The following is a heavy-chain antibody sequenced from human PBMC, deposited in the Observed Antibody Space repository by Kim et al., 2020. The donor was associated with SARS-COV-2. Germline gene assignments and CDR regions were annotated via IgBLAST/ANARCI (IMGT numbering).Heavy chain of an antibody. CDR3: AKAHGAAGTQEGYYFDY. CDR2: ISWDSGSI. D-gene: IGHD1-1*01. Sequence: GGSLRLSCAASGFTFGDYAMHWVRQAPGKGLEWVSVISWDSGSIGYADSVKGRFTISRDNAKNSLYLQMNSLRAEDTALYYCAKAHGAAGTQEGYYFDYWGPRTLVTVSP. CDR1: GFTFGDYA. J-gene: IGHJ4*02. V-gene: IGHV3-9*01.